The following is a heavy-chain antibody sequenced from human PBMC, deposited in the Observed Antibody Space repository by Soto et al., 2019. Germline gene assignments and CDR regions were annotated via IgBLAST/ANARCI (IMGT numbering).Heavy chain of an antibody. J-gene: IGHJ2*01. D-gene: IGHD5-18*01. CDR2: ISYDGSNK. CDR1: GFTFSSYA. Sequence: VQLVESGGGMVQPGRSLRLSCAASGFTFSSYAMHWVRQAPGKGQEWVAVISYDGSNKYYADSVKGRFTMSRDNSKNTLYLQMNSLRAEDTAVYYCARDPLWGTAMVLWYFDLWGRGTLVTVSS. CDR3: ARDPLWGTAMVLWYFDL. V-gene: IGHV3-30-3*01.